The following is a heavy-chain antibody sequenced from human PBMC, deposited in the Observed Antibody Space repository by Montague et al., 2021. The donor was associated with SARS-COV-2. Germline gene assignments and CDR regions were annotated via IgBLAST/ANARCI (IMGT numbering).Heavy chain of an antibody. D-gene: IGHD2-15*01. J-gene: IGHJ6*02. V-gene: IGHV4-61*02. CDR3: AGGPAATYYYGMDV. CDR2: IYTSGST. Sequence: TLSLTCTVSGGSISSGSYYWSWIRQPAGKGLEWTGRIYTSGSTNYNPSLKSRVTISVDTSKNQFPLKLSSVTAADTAVYYCAGGPAATYYYGMDVWGQGTTVTVSS. CDR1: GGSISSGSYY.